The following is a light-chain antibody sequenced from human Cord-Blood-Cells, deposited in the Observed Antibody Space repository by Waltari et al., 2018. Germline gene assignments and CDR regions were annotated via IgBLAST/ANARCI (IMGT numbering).Light chain of an antibody. CDR3: QQLNSYPLT. CDR2: AAS. J-gene: IGKJ4*01. V-gene: IGKV1-9*01. CDR1: QGISSY. Sequence: IQLTQSPSSLSASVGDRVTITCRTSQGISSYLAWYQQQPGKAPKLRIYAASTLQSGVPSRFSGSGSGTDFTLTISSLQPEDFATYYCQQLNSYPLTFGGGTKVEIK.